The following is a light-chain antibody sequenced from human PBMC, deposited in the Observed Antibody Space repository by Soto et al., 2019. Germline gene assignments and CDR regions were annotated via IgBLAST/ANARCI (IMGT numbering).Light chain of an antibody. V-gene: IGKV1-5*03. J-gene: IGKJ1*01. CDR2: KAS. Sequence: EIRITQSPSTLSASVRDRFTITCQDSQSINFWLAWYQRKPGKATKLLIYKASTLKSGVPSRFSGSGSGTEFTLTICCLQADDFALYYCQQSTCYLEGFGQGAKVDIK. CDR1: QSINFW. CDR3: QQSTCYLEG.